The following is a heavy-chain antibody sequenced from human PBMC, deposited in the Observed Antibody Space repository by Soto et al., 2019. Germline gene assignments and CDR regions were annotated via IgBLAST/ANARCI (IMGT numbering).Heavy chain of an antibody. J-gene: IGHJ4*02. D-gene: IGHD1-7*01. CDR3: AKGGYNWNSYPHY. CDR2: ISWNSGSI. Sequence: EVQLVESGGGLVQPGRSLRLSCAASGFTFDDYAMHWVRQAPGKGLEWVSGISWNSGSIDYADSVKGRFTISRDNAKNSLYLQMNSLRAEDTALYYCAKGGYNWNSYPHYWGQGTLVTVSS. CDR1: GFTFDDYA. V-gene: IGHV3-9*01.